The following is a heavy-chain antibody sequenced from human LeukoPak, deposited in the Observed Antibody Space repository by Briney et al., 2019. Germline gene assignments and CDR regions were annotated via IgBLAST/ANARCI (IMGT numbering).Heavy chain of an antibody. CDR3: ARDVYTSGWRYFDL. CDR2: IIPILGIA. V-gene: IGHV1-69*04. D-gene: IGHD6-19*01. CDR1: GGTFSSYA. Sequence: ASVKVSCKASGGTFSSYAISWVRQAPGQGLEWMGRIIPILGIANYAQKFQGRVTLTRDASIGTAYMEMNRLTYDDTAIYYCARDVYTSGWRYFDLWGHGTLVTVSS. J-gene: IGHJ2*01.